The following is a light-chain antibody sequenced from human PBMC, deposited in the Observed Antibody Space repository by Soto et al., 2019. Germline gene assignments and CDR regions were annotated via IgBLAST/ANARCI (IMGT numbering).Light chain of an antibody. Sequence: QSFLTQPPSASVTPGQRVTISCSGSSSNIGSNTVNWYQQLPGTAPKLVIYTNSQRPSGVPDRFSGSKSGTSASLAISGLQSEDETDYYCAAWDDSLNGPVFGGGTKVTVL. V-gene: IGLV1-44*01. CDR3: AAWDDSLNGPV. J-gene: IGLJ2*01. CDR1: SSNIGSNT. CDR2: TNS.